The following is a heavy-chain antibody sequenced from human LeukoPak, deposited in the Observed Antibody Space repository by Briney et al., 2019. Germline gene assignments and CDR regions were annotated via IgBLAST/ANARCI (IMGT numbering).Heavy chain of an antibody. CDR3: ARGSKGSYYDSSGYYFDY. CDR2: ISAYNGNT. Sequence: ASVKVSCKASGYTFTSCYMHWVRQAPGQGLEWMGWISAYNGNTNYAQKLQGRVTMTTDTSTSTAYMELRSLRSDDTAVYYCARGSKGSYYDSSGYYFDYWGQGTLVTVSS. CDR1: GYTFTSCY. D-gene: IGHD3-22*01. J-gene: IGHJ4*02. V-gene: IGHV1-18*04.